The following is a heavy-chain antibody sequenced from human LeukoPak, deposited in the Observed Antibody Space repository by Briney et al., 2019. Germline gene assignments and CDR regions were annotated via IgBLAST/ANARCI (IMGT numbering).Heavy chain of an antibody. Sequence: GSLRLSCAASGVTVGSTYMSWVRQAPGKGLEWVSVFFSGGSTYSSDSVRGRFTISRDESKNTVFLQMNSLRPEDTALYHCVADSSTYGYYYHHMDVWGKGTTVTVSS. CDR2: FFSGGST. D-gene: IGHD5-18*01. V-gene: IGHV3-53*01. CDR3: VADSSTYGYYYHHMDV. J-gene: IGHJ6*03. CDR1: GVTVGSTY.